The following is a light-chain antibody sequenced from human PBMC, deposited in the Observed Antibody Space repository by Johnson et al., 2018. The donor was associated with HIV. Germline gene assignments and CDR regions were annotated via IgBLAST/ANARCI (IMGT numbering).Light chain of an antibody. V-gene: IGLV1-51*01. CDR1: SSNIGRNY. CDR3: GTWDSSLSAGGYV. J-gene: IGLJ1*01. CDR2: DNN. Sequence: SVLTQPPSVSAAPGQKVTISCSGSSSNIGRNYVSWYQQLPGTAPKLLIFDNNKRPSGIPDRFSASKSGTSATLGITGLQTGDEADYYCGTWDSSLSAGGYVFGTGTKVTVL.